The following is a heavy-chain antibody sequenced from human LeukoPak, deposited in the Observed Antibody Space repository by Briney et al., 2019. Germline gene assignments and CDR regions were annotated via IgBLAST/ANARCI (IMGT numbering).Heavy chain of an antibody. CDR1: GYTFTSYY. CDR2: INPSGGST. D-gene: IGHD1-26*01. J-gene: IGHJ4*02. Sequence: ASVKVSCKASGYTFTSYYMHWVRQAPGQGLEWMGIINPSGGSTSYAQKFQGRVTITADKSTSTAYMELSSLRSEDTAVYYCARLSGSYGDDYWGQGTLVTVSS. V-gene: IGHV1-46*01. CDR3: ARLSGSYGDDY.